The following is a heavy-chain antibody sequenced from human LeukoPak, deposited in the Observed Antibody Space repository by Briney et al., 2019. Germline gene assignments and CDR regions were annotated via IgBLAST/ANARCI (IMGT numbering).Heavy chain of an antibody. J-gene: IGHJ4*02. CDR1: GGSINNGDNY. CDR2: IYYRGTA. D-gene: IGHD5-18*01. V-gene: IGHV4-30-4*01. CDR3: ARIQGSGAYGWDYFDY. Sequence: SETLSLTCTVSGGSINNGDNYWSWIRQPPGKGLEWIAFIYYRGTAYYNPSLKSRVTMSIDTSRNEFSLKVTSVTAADTAVYYCARIQGSGAYGWDYFDYWGQGALVTVSS.